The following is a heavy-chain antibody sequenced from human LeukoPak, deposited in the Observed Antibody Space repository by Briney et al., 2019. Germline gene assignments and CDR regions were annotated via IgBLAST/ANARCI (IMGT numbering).Heavy chain of an antibody. J-gene: IGHJ5*02. CDR2: INHSGST. Sequence: PSETLSLTCAVYGGSFSGYYWSWIRQPPGKGLEWIGEINHSGSTNYKPSLKSRVTISVDTSKSQCSLKLSSVTAADTAVYYCARGGYCSSTSCYNNWFDPWGQGTLVTVSS. V-gene: IGHV4-34*01. D-gene: IGHD2-2*01. CDR1: GGSFSGYY. CDR3: ARGGYCSSTSCYNNWFDP.